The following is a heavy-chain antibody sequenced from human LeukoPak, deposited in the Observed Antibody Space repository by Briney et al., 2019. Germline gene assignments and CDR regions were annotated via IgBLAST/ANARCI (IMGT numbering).Heavy chain of an antibody. D-gene: IGHD3-16*02. CDR1: RFTFSTYS. J-gene: IGHJ4*01. V-gene: IGHV3-21*01. CDR3: ATGGDIYYSYPCY. CDR2: ITSSRTYI. Sequence: GGSLRLSCAASRFTFSTYSMNWVRQAPGKGLEWVSSITSSRTYIYYADSVKGRFTISRDNAKNSLYLQMNILRAEDTAVHYCATGGDIYYSYPCYWGQGTLVTVSS.